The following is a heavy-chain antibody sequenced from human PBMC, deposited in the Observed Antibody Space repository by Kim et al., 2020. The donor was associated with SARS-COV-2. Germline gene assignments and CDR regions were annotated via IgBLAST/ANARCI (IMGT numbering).Heavy chain of an antibody. V-gene: IGHV3-21*01. CDR1: GFTFSSYS. D-gene: IGHD3-10*01. CDR2: ISSSSSYI. CDR3: ARVAFGDQLGYGMDV. J-gene: IGHJ6*02. Sequence: GGSLRLSCAASGFTFSSYSMNWVRQAPGKGLEWVSSISSSSSYIYYADSVKGRFTISRDNAKNSLYLQMNSLRAEDTAVYYCARVAFGDQLGYGMDVWGQGTTVTVSS.